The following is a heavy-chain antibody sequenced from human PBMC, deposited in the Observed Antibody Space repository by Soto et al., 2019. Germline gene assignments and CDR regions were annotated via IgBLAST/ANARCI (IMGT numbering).Heavy chain of an antibody. CDR2: VRSKAYSGTT. CDR3: TGAPILTSLLY. D-gene: IGHD3-16*01. Sequence: GGSLRLSSTTSGFTFATHYISWFRQAPGKGLQWVGFVRSKAYSGTTDYDASVKGRFIISRDDSRGIAFLQMNSLQTEDTAVYFCTGAPILTSLLYWGQGTLVTVSS. J-gene: IGHJ4*02. CDR1: GFTFATHY. V-gene: IGHV3-49*03.